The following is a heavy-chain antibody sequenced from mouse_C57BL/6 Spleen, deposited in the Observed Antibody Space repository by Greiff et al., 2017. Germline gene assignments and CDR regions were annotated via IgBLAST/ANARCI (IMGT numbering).Heavy chain of an antibody. D-gene: IGHD1-1*01. J-gene: IGHJ2*01. CDR3: ASVYYYGSSYCFDY. CDR2: ISYDGSN. Sequence: ESGPGLVKPSQSLSLTCSVTGYSITSGYYWNWLRQFPGNKLEWMGYISYDGSNNYNPSLKNRISITRDTSKNQFFLKLNSVTTEDTATYYCASVYYYGSSYCFDYWGQGTTLTVSS. CDR1: GYSITSGYY. V-gene: IGHV3-6*01.